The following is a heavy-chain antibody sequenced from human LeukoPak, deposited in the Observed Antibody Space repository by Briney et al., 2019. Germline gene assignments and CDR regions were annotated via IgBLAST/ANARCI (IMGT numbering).Heavy chain of an antibody. CDR3: AKDPPFRRTVSPFDY. V-gene: IGHV3-23*01. Sequence: GGSLRLSCAASGFTLSSYAMSWVRQAPGKGLEWVSAISGSGGSTYYAESVKGRFTISRDNSKNTLYLQMNSLRAEDTAVYYCAKDPPFRRTVSPFDYWGQGTLVTVSS. D-gene: IGHD2/OR15-2a*01. CDR2: ISGSGGST. CDR1: GFTLSSYA. J-gene: IGHJ4*02.